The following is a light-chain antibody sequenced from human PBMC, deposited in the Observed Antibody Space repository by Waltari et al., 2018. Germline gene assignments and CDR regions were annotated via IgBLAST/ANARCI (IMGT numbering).Light chain of an antibody. Sequence: QSALTQPASVSGSPGQSITISCTGTSSDVASDNLVSWYQQYPGKAPRLVIYEVFKRPASVSSRFSGSKSGSTASLTISGVQAEDEATYYCSSYAGRSILIFGGVT. CDR1: SSDVASDNL. J-gene: IGLJ2*01. CDR3: SSYAGRSILI. CDR2: EVF. V-gene: IGLV2-23*02.